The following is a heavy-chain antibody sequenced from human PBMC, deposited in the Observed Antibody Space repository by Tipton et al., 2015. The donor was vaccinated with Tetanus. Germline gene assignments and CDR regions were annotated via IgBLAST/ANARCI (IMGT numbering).Heavy chain of an antibody. J-gene: IGHJ3*02. CDR2: ISAYNGNT. CDR1: GYTFTSYG. Sequence: QVQLVQSGAEVKKPGASVKVSCKASGYTFTSYGISWVRQAPGQGHEWMGWISAYNGNTNYAQTLQGRVTMTTDTSTSTAYMELRSLRSDDTAVYYCARDRRYYDSSGYYPNDAFDIWGQGTMVTVSS. D-gene: IGHD3-22*01. V-gene: IGHV1-18*04. CDR3: ARDRRYYDSSGYYPNDAFDI.